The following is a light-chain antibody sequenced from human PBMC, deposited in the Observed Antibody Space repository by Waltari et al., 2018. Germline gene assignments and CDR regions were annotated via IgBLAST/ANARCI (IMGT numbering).Light chain of an antibody. V-gene: IGKV1-5*03. CDR2: KAS. CDR3: QQYRNVWT. CDR1: QSLSNW. J-gene: IGKJ1*01. Sequence: DIRITPVPSTLAVFVRDRTPFTCRASQSLSNWLAWYQQQPGKAPNVLIYKASTLESGVPTRFSGSGSATEFTLTISSLQPDDFATYYCQQYRNVWTFGQGTKVEIK.